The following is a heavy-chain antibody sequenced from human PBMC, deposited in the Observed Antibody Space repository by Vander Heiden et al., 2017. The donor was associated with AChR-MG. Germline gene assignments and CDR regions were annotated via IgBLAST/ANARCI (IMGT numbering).Heavy chain of an antibody. CDR2: IRSKAYGGTT. V-gene: IGHV3-49*04. CDR1: GFTFGDYA. Sequence: EVQLVESGGGLVQPGRSLRLSCTASGFTFGDYAMSWVRQAPGKGLEWVGFIRSKAYGGTTEYAASVKGRFTISRDDSKSIAYLQMNSLKTEDTAVYYCTRDTPSYDSYGPRGRFSDYYYYMDVWGKGTTVTVSS. J-gene: IGHJ6*03. CDR3: TRDTPSYDSYGPRGRFSDYYYYMDV. D-gene: IGHD5-18*01.